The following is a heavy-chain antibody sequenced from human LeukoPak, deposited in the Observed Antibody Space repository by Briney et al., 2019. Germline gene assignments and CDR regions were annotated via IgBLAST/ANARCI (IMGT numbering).Heavy chain of an antibody. J-gene: IGHJ3*02. CDR3: ARDFGSRGAAINDPSPNDAFDI. CDR2: ISIGNTYI. Sequence: KPGGSLRLSCAASGFTFSRYSMNWVRQAPGKGLEWVSSISIGNTYIYYADSVKGRFTISRDNAKNSLYLQMNSLRAEDTAVYYCARDFGSRGAAINDPSPNDAFDIWGQGTMVTVSS. CDR1: GFTFSRYS. D-gene: IGHD1-1*01. V-gene: IGHV3-21*01.